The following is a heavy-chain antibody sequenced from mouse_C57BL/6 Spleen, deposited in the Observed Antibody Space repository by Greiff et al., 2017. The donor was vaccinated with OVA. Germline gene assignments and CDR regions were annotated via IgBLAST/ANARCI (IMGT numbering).Heavy chain of an antibody. Sequence: EVQRVESEGGLVQPGSSMKLSCTASGFTFSDYYMAWVRQVPEKGLEWVANINYDGSSTYYLDSLKSRFIISRDNAKNILYLQMSSLKSEDTATYYCAREGGSSYYAMDYWGQGTSVTVSS. CDR1: GFTFSDYY. J-gene: IGHJ4*01. CDR3: AREGGSSYYAMDY. CDR2: INYDGSST. V-gene: IGHV5-16*01. D-gene: IGHD1-1*01.